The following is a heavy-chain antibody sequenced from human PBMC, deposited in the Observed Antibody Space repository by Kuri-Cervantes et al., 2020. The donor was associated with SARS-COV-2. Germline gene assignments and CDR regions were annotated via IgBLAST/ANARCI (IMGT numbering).Heavy chain of an antibody. Sequence: SVKVSCKASVGTFSIYAISWVRQAPGQGLEWVGGIIPIFGTANYAQKFQGRVTITADESTSTAYMGLSSLRSEDTAVYYCARFYYDFWSGYRTTNYYMDVWGKGTTVTVSS. CDR2: IIPIFGTA. J-gene: IGHJ6*03. V-gene: IGHV1-69*13. CDR3: ARFYYDFWSGYRTTNYYMDV. CDR1: VGTFSIYA. D-gene: IGHD3-3*01.